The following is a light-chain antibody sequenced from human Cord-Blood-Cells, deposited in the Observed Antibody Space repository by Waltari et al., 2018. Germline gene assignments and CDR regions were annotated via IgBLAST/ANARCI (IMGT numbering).Light chain of an antibody. J-gene: IGLJ2*01. CDR2: GNS. CDR1: SPHIGPGSY. Sequence: QPVLTQPPSASGAPGQRVTISCPGSSPHIGPGSYVPWHQHLPGTAPQLLIYGNSNRPSGVPDRFSGSKSGTSASLAITGLQAEDEADYYCQSYDSSLSGYVVFGGGTKLTVL. CDR3: QSYDSSLSGYVV. V-gene: IGLV1-40*01.